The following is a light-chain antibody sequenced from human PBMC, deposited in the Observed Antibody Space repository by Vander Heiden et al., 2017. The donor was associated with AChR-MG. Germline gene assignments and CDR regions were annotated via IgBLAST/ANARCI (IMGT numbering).Light chain of an antibody. CDR2: EVS. Sequence: QSALTQPASVSGSPGQSITISCTGTSSAVGGYNYVPWYQQPPGKAPKLMIYEVSNRPSGVSNRFSGSKSGNTASLTISGLQAEDEADYYCSSYTSSSTLVVFGGGTKLTVL. J-gene: IGLJ2*01. V-gene: IGLV2-14*01. CDR3: SSYTSSSTLVV. CDR1: SSAVGGYNY.